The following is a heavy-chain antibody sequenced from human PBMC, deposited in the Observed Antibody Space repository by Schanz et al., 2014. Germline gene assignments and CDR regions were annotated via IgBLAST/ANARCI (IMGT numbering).Heavy chain of an antibody. J-gene: IGHJ6*02. CDR1: GFTFSDYY. CDR2: ISNSGYTI. V-gene: IGHV3-11*01. D-gene: IGHD6-6*01. CDR3: ARAPPPYSSSPYYWYYGMDV. Sequence: QVQLVESGGGLVKPGGSLRLSCAASGFTFSDYYMNWIRQAPGKGLEWVSYISNSGYTIYYADSVKGRFTISRDNAKNPLYRQMTSLRAEDTALYYCARAPPPYSSSPYYWYYGMDVWGQGTTVTVSS.